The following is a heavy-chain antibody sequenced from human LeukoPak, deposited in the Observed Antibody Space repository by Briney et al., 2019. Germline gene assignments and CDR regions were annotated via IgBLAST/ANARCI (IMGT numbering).Heavy chain of an antibody. D-gene: IGHD3-22*01. CDR3: ARDLYYFDRSGYYASDL. CDR1: GFTFSSYA. CDR2: ISDTGGST. Sequence: GGSLRLSCAASGFTFSSYAMSWVRQAPGKGLEWVSGISDTGGSTYYADSVKGRFTISRDNSKNTLYLQMNSLRAEDTAVYFCARDLYYFDRSGYYASDLWGQGTLVTVSS. J-gene: IGHJ5*02. V-gene: IGHV3-23*01.